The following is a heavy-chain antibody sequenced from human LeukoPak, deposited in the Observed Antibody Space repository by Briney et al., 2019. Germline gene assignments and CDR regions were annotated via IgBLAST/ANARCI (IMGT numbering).Heavy chain of an antibody. CDR1: GYTFTGYY. CDR2: INPNSGGT. J-gene: IGHJ4*02. V-gene: IGHV1-2*04. CDR3: ARGETTVTLGDY. Sequence: ASVKVSCKASGYTFTGYYMHWVRQAPGQGLEWMGWINPNSGGTNYAQKFQGWVTMTRDTSISTAYMELSRLRSDDTAVYYCARGETTVTLGDYWGQGTLVTVSS. D-gene: IGHD4-11*01.